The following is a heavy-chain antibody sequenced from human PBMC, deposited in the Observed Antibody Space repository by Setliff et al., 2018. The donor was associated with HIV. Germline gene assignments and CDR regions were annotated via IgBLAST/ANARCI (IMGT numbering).Heavy chain of an antibody. Sequence: SETLSLTCTVSGGSISSGSYYWSWIRQPAGMRLEWIGHISTSGTTNYNPSLKSRVTISADTSKSQFSLKLTSVTAADTAVYYCARDQPQDYDSLTGYYTGRYFDYWGRGTLVTVSS. D-gene: IGHD3-9*01. CDR1: GGSISSGSYY. CDR2: ISTSGTT. J-gene: IGHJ4*02. CDR3: ARDQPQDYDSLTGYYTGRYFDY. V-gene: IGHV4-61*09.